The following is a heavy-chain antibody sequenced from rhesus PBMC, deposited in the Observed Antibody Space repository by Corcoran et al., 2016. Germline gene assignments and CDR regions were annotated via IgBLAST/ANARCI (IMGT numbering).Heavy chain of an antibody. Sequence: EVKLVEPGGGLVQPGGSLKLSCGVSGFTLSTEGMSWVRQAPGNGLEWVSGINSGGGSTYYADSVKGRFTISRDNSKNTLSLQMNSLRAEDTAVYYCAKVIGASGYSYFDYWGQGVLVTVSS. V-gene: IGHV3S5*01. CDR2: INSGGGST. D-gene: IGHD5-24*01. J-gene: IGHJ4*01. CDR3: AKVIGASGYSYFDY. CDR1: GFTLSTEG.